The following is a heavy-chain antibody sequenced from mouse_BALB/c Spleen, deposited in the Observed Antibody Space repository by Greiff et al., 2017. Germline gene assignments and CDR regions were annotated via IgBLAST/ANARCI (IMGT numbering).Heavy chain of an antibody. CDR2: ISSGSSNI. Sequence: EVMLVESGGGLVQPVGSRKLSCAASGFTFSSFGMHWVSQAPEKGLEWVAYISSGSSNIYYADTVKGRFTISRDNPKNTLFLQMTSLRSEDTAMYYCAGGYDHVGNAMDYWGQGTSGTVSS. CDR3: AGGYDHVGNAMDY. J-gene: IGHJ4*01. D-gene: IGHD2-2*01. CDR1: GFTFSSFG. V-gene: IGHV5-17*02.